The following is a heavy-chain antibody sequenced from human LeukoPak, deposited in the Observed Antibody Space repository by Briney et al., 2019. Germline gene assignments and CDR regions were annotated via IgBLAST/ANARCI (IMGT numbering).Heavy chain of an antibody. CDR3: ARVIVTATHVPDAFDL. D-gene: IGHD1-26*01. CDR2: VHHTGSD. J-gene: IGHJ3*01. CDR1: GYSISACYF. V-gene: IGHV4-38-2*01. Sequence: PSETLSLTCAISGYSISACYFWGWIRQSPVKGLEWIGSVHHTGSDYYNPSLKSRVAIAIDTSKNHFSLNLTSVTAADTAVFFCARVIVTATHVPDAFDLWGQGILVTVSS.